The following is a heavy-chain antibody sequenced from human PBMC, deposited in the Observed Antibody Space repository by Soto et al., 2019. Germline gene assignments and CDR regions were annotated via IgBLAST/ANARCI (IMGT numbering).Heavy chain of an antibody. CDR2: IYYSGST. CDR3: ARVSRGYYDILTGYYPFDY. CDR1: GVSISSYY. Sequence: PSETLSLTCTVSGVSISSYYWSWIRQPPGKGLEWIGYIYYSGSTNYNPSLKSRVTISVDTSKNQFSLKLSSVTAADTAVYYCARVSRGYYDILTGYYPFDYWGQGTLVTVSS. D-gene: IGHD3-9*01. V-gene: IGHV4-59*01. J-gene: IGHJ4*02.